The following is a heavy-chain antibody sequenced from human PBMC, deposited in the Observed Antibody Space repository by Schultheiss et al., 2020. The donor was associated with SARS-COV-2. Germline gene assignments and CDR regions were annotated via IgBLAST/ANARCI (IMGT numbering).Heavy chain of an antibody. CDR3: VRETTGIVRSRYYSYMDV. V-gene: IGHV3-21*01. CDR2: ISDSSSYI. J-gene: IGHJ6*03. D-gene: IGHD1-1*01. CDR1: GFTFSSYA. Sequence: GGSLRLSCSASGFTFSSYAMHWVRQAPGKGLEWVSSISDSSSYIYYADSVKGRFTISRDNAKNTVYLQMNSLRAEDTAVYYCVRETTGIVRSRYYSYMDVWGKGTTVTVSS.